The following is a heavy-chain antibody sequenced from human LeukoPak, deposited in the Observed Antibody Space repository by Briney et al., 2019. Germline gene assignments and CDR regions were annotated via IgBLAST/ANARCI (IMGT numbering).Heavy chain of an antibody. D-gene: IGHD3-10*01. J-gene: IGHJ4*02. CDR2: IWYDGSRK. CDR3: AGDGGSGIDY. CDR1: GFSLTTYG. Sequence: GRSLRLSCAASGFSLTTYGTHWLRQAPGKGLEWVAVIWYDGSRKFYGDSVKGRFTVSRDTSENTMYLQMNTLRVDDTAVYYCAGDGGSGIDYWGQGTLVTVSS. V-gene: IGHV3-33*01.